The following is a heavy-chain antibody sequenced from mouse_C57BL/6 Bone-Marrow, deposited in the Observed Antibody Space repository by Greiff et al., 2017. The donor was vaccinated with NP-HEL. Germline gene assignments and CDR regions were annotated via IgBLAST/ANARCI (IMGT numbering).Heavy chain of an antibody. CDR1: GYTFTSYA. CDR3: ARRTGGRMAWFAY. D-gene: IGHD4-1*01. V-gene: IGHV1-4*01. J-gene: IGHJ3*01. Sequence: QVQLQQSGAELARPGASVKMSCKASGYTFTSYAMHWVKQRPGQGLEWIGYINPSSGYTKYNQKFKDKATLTADKSSSTAYMQLSSLTSEDSAVYYCARRTGGRMAWFAYWGQGTLVTVSA. CDR2: INPSSGYT.